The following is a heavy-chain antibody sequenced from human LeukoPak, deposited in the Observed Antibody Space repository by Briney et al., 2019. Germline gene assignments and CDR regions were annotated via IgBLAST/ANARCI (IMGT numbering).Heavy chain of an antibody. V-gene: IGHV3-7*01. Sequence: PGGSLRLSCAASGFTFSDSAMHWVRQASGKGLEWMANIKEDGSEKYYEDSVKGRFTISRDNAKNSVSLQMTSLRAEDTALYYCARVNVHGDFDIWGQGTMVTVSS. J-gene: IGHJ3*02. CDR1: GFTFSDSA. CDR2: IKEDGSEK. D-gene: IGHD4-17*01. CDR3: ARVNVHGDFDI.